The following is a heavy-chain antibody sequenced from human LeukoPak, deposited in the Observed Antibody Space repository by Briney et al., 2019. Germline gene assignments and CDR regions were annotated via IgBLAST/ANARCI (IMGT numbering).Heavy chain of an antibody. CDR3: ATTYYYDSSGYYPPGVFDY. D-gene: IGHD3-22*01. J-gene: IGHJ4*02. Sequence: GGSLRLSCAASGFTFSSYSVNWVRQAPGKGLEWVSSISSSSSYIYYADSVKGRFTISRDNAKNSLYLQMNSLRAEDTAVYYCATTYYYDSSGYYPPGVFDYWGQGTLVTVSS. V-gene: IGHV3-21*01. CDR1: GFTFSSYS. CDR2: ISSSSSYI.